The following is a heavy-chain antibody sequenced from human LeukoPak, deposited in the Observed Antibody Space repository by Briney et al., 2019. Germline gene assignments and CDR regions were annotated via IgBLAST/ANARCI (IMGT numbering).Heavy chain of an antibody. D-gene: IGHD4-17*01. CDR1: GFTFSSYS. V-gene: IGHV3-21*01. CDR3: ARDNSYGAYDYFDY. J-gene: IGHJ4*02. CDR2: ISSSSSYI. Sequence: GGSLRLSCAASGFTFSSYSMNWVRQAPGKWLEWVSSISSSSSYIYYADSVKGRFTISRDNAKNSLYLQMSSQRAEDTAVYYCARDNSYGAYDYFDYWGQGTLVTVSS.